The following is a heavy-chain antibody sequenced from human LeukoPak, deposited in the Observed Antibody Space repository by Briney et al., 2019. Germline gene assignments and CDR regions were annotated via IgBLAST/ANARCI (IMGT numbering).Heavy chain of an antibody. J-gene: IGHJ4*02. Sequence: GGSLRLSCAASGFTFNSYGMHWVRQAPGKGLEWVAFIRYDGSNKYYADSVKGRFTISRDNSKNTLYLQMNSLRAEDTAVYYCAKAKVVVAAPFDYWGQGTLVTVSS. CDR1: GFTFNSYG. CDR3: AKAKVVVAAPFDY. D-gene: IGHD2-15*01. CDR2: IRYDGSNK. V-gene: IGHV3-30*02.